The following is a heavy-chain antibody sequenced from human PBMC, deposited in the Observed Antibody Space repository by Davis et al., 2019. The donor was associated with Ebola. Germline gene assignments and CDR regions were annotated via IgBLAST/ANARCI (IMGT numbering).Heavy chain of an antibody. D-gene: IGHD2-2*01. CDR2: ISGTDGGT. Sequence: GESLKISCAASGFTFTSYTMYWVRQAPGKGLDWVSTISGTDGGTYYADSVKGRFTISRDNFKNILYLQMSSLRAEDTAIYYCAKDSARYCSSTTCYAGFDYWGQGTLVTVSS. CDR1: GFTFTSYT. V-gene: IGHV3-23*01. CDR3: AKDSARYCSSTTCYAGFDY. J-gene: IGHJ4*02.